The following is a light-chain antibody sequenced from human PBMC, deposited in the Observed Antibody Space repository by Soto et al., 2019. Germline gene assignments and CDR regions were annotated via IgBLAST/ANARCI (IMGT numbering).Light chain of an antibody. V-gene: IGLV2-14*01. J-gene: IGLJ1*01. CDR1: SSDVGRYNY. Sequence: SALTQPASVSGSPGQSITISCTGASSDVGRYNYVSWYQLHPGKAPKLIIYEVSNRPSGVSNRFSGSKSGNTASLTISGLRAEDEADYYCNSYTSSTAYVFGTGTKVPS. CDR3: NSYTSSTAYV. CDR2: EVS.